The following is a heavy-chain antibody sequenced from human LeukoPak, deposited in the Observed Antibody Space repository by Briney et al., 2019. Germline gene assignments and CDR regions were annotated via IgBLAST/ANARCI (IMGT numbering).Heavy chain of an antibody. Sequence: SETLSLTCTVSGGSISSSSYYWGWIRQPPGKGLEWIGSIYYSGSTYYNPSLKSRVTISVDTSKNQFSLKLSSVTAADTAVYYCASLLLWFGELLYYYFDYWGQGTLVTVSS. CDR2: IYYSGST. CDR3: ASLLLWFGELLYYYFDY. CDR1: GGSISSSSYY. V-gene: IGHV4-39*01. J-gene: IGHJ4*02. D-gene: IGHD3-10*01.